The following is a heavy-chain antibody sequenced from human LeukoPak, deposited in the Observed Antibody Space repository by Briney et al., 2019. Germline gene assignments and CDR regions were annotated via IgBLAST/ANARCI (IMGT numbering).Heavy chain of an antibody. CDR2: MNPNSGNT. V-gene: IGHV1-8*01. J-gene: IGHJ5*02. D-gene: IGHD6-6*01. CDR3: ARGSSSSEGFDP. Sequence: ASVKVSCKASGYTFTSYDINWVRQATGQGLEWMGWMNPNSGNTGYAQKFQGRVTMTRNTSMSTAYMELSSLRSEDTAVYYCARGSSSSEGFDPWGQGTLVTVSS. CDR1: GYTFTSYD.